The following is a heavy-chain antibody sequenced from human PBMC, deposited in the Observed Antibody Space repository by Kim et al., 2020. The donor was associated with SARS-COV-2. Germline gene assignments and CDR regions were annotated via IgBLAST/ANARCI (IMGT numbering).Heavy chain of an antibody. CDR2: ISYDGSNK. CDR1: GFTFSSYG. D-gene: IGHD3-10*01. V-gene: IGHV3-30*18. J-gene: IGHJ5*02. CDR3: AKDFGFGEPPTNWFDP. Sequence: GGSLRRSCAASGFTFSSYGMHWVRQAPGKGLEWVAVISYDGSNKYYADSVKGRFTISRDNSKNTLYLQMNSLRAGDTAVYYCAKDFGFGEPPTNWFDPWG.